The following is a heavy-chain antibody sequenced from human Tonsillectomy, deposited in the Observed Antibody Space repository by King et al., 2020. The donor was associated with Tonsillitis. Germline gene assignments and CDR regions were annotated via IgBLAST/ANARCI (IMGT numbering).Heavy chain of an antibody. CDR2: IYYSGSI. D-gene: IGHD3-16*02. CDR1: GGSISSGGYY. CDR3: ARDYDYVWGSYRSTYGMDV. J-gene: IGHJ6*02. Sequence: VQLQESGPGLVKPSQTLSLTCTVSGGSISSGGYYWSWIRQHPGKGLEWIGYIYYSGSIYYNPSLKSRVTISVDTSKNQFSLKLSSVTAADTAVYYCARDYDYVWGSYRSTYGMDVWGQGTTVTVSS. V-gene: IGHV4-31*03.